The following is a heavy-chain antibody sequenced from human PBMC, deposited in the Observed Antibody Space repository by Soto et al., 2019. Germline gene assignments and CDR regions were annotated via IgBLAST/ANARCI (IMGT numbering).Heavy chain of an antibody. D-gene: IGHD6-6*01. Sequence: QVQLVQSGAGVKKPGSSVKVSCKASGGTFSSYAISWVRQAPGQGLEWMGGIIPIFGTANYAQKFQGRVTITADESTSTAYMELSSLRSEDTAVYYCARDRGGRWGSSSSVGMDVWGQGTTVTVSS. CDR2: IIPIFGTA. CDR3: ARDRGGRWGSSSSVGMDV. CDR1: GGTFSSYA. J-gene: IGHJ6*02. V-gene: IGHV1-69*01.